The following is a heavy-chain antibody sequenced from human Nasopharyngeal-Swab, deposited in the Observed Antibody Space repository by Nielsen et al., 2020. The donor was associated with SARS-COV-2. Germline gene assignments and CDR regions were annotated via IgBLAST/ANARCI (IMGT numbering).Heavy chain of an antibody. J-gene: IGHJ4*02. CDR2: ISSTGDYI. CDR1: GFTFSLYT. V-gene: IGHV3-21*01. CDR3: TRDTPAMFAY. Sequence: GGSLRLSCAASGFTFSLYTMNWVRQAPGKGLEWVSAISSTGDYIYYAASVKGRFTISRDNAKKSVYLQMNSLRAEDTALYYCTRDTPAMFAYWGQGTLVSVSS.